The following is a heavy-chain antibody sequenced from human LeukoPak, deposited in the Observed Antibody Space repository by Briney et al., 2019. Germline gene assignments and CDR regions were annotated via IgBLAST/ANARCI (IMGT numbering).Heavy chain of an antibody. CDR2: ISGSGGST. V-gene: IGHV3-23*01. CDR3: AKDLKRIVVPAFDTSSSCFDY. CDR1: GFTFSSYA. Sequence: GGSLRLSCAASGFTFSSYAMSWVRQAPGKGLEWVSAISGSGGSTYYADSVKGRFTISRDNSKNTLYLQMNSLRAEDTAVYYCAKDLKRIVVPAFDTSSSCFDYWGQGTLVTVSS. D-gene: IGHD2-2*01. J-gene: IGHJ4*02.